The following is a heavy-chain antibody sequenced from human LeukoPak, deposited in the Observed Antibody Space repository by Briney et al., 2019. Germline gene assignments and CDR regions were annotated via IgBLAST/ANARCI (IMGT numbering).Heavy chain of an antibody. CDR3: VRGRYCSDGNCYHNWFDP. J-gene: IGHJ5*02. CDR1: GYTFTGYY. D-gene: IGHD2-15*01. Sequence: ASVKVSCKASGYTFTGYYMHWVRQAPGQGPEWMGWINPNSGGTDYAQKFQGRVTMTRDTSINTAYMELSSLRSDDTAVYYCVRGRYCSDGNCYHNWFDPWGQGTLVTVSS. V-gene: IGHV1-2*02. CDR2: INPNSGGT.